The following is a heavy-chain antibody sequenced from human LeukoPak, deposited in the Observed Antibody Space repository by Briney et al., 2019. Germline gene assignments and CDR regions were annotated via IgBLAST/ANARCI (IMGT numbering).Heavy chain of an antibody. V-gene: IGHV3-30*02. J-gene: IGHJ3*02. D-gene: IGHD3-3*01. CDR1: GFTFSSYG. CDR2: IRYDGSNK. Sequence: PGGSLRLSCAASGFTFSSYGMHWVRQAPGQGREWVAFIRYDGSNKYYADSVKGRFTISRDNSKNTLYLQMNSLRAEDTAVYYCANGGYDFWSGYPRIDAFDIWGQGTMVTVSS. CDR3: ANGGYDFWSGYPRIDAFDI.